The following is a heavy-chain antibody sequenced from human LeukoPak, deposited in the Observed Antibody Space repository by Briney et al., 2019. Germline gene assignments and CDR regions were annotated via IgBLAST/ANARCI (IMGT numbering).Heavy chain of an antibody. V-gene: IGHV3-33*03. CDR3: AKDAQRGFDYSNSLEY. CDR2: IWNDGSAT. CDR1: QFTFSHYG. Sequence: QPGGSLRLSCAASQFTFSHYGMRWVRQAPGRGLEWVAVIWNDGSATYYADSVKGRFTISRDNSRNTLYLQMTSLRAEDTAVYYRAKDAQRGFDYSNSLEYWGQGTLVTVSS. D-gene: IGHD4-11*01. J-gene: IGHJ4*02.